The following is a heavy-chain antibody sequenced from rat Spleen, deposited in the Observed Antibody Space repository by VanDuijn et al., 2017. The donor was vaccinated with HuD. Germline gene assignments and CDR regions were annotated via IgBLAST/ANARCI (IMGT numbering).Heavy chain of an antibody. D-gene: IGHD1-2*01. CDR1: GFIFSNYG. V-gene: IGHV5S13*01. J-gene: IGHJ2*01. CDR2: ISTGGGNT. CDR3: ARRGYSSYIRDYFDY. Sequence: EVRLVESGGDLVQPGRSLTLSCAASGFIFSNYGMNWIRQAPTKGLEWVASISTGGGNTYYRDSVKGRFTISRDNAKSTLYLQMDSLRSEDTATYYCARRGYSSYIRDYFDYWGQGVMVTVSS.